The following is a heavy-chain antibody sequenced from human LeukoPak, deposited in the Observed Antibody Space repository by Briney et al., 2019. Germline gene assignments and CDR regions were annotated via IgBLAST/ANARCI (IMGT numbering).Heavy chain of an antibody. CDR1: GFSLRTSGMC. CDR2: IDWDDDK. CDR3: ARMGDGSSISFYYMDV. Sequence: SGPALVKPTQTLTLTCTFSGFSLRTSGMCVSWIRQPPGKALEWLARIDWDDDKYYSTSLKTRLTIFKDTSKNQVVLTMTNMDPVDTATYYCARMGDGSSISFYYMDVWGKGTTVTVSS. J-gene: IGHJ6*03. V-gene: IGHV2-70*11. D-gene: IGHD5-24*01.